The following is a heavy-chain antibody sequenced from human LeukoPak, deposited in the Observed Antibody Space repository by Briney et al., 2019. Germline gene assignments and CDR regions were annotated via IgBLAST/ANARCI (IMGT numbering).Heavy chain of an antibody. CDR1: GYTFTGYY. CDR3: ARTGYSSGWLDY. CDR2: INPNSGGT. J-gene: IGHJ4*02. D-gene: IGHD6-19*01. V-gene: IGHV1-2*02. Sequence: AASVKLSCKASGYTFTGYYMHWVRQAPGQGLEWMGWINPNSGGTNYAQKFQGRVTMTRDTSISTAYMELSRLRSDDTAVYYCARTGYSSGWLDYWGQGTLVTVSS.